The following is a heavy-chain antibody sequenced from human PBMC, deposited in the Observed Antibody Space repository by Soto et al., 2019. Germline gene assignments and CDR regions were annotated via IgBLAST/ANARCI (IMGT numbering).Heavy chain of an antibody. V-gene: IGHV1-18*01. J-gene: IGHJ6*02. Sequence: ASVKVSCKASGYTFTSYGISWVRQAPGQGLEWMGWISAYNGNTNYAQKLQGRVTMTTDTSTSTAYMELRSLRSDDTAVYYCARDVLVMNYYGMDVWGQGTTVTVSS. D-gene: IGHD3-9*01. CDR3: ARDVLVMNYYGMDV. CDR2: ISAYNGNT. CDR1: GYTFTSYG.